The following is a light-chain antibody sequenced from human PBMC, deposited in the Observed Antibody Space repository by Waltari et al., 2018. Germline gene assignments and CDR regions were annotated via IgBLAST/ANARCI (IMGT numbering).Light chain of an antibody. V-gene: IGLV2-23*02. J-gene: IGLJ2*01. Sequence: QSALTQPASVSGSPGQSITLSCPGASSDFGRYNLVSWYQQHPGKAPKVMIYEVTKRPSGVSDRFSGSRSGNTASLTISGLQPEDEADYYCCSYAGSGTLDVVFGGGTKLTVL. CDR1: SSDFGRYNL. CDR2: EVT. CDR3: CSYAGSGTLDVV.